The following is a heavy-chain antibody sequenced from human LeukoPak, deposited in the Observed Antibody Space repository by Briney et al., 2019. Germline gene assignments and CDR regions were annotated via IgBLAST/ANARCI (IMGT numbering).Heavy chain of an antibody. CDR2: IYYSGST. CDR1: GGSISSYY. V-gene: IGHV4-59*08. CDR3: ARGRIPGTIFGVVITRPRVDWFDP. J-gene: IGHJ5*02. Sequence: SETLSLTCTVSGGSISSYYWSWIRQPPGKELEWIGFIYYSGSTTKNPSLKSRVTMSADTSKNQFSLNLRSVTAADTAVYYCARGRIPGTIFGVVITRPRVDWFDPWGQGTLVTVSS. D-gene: IGHD3-3*01.